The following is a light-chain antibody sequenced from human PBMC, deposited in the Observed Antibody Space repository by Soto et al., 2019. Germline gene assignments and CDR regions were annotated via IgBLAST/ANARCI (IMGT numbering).Light chain of an antibody. J-gene: IGLJ2*01. V-gene: IGLV2-14*01. CDR1: SSDVGGYNY. Sequence: QSALTQPAPVSGSPGQSITISCTGTSSDVGGYNYVSWYQQHPGKAPKLMIYEVSNRPSGVSNRFSGSKSGNTASLTISGLQAEDEADYYCSSYTSSSTYVVFGGGTKLTVL. CDR2: EVS. CDR3: SSYTSSSTYVV.